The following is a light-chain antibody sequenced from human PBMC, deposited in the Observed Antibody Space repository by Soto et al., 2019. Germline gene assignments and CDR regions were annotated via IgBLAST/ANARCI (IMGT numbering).Light chain of an antibody. CDR2: DAS. J-gene: IGKJ1*01. CDR3: QQRSNLWT. Sequence: EIVLTQSPATLSLSPGERATLSCRASQSVSIYLAWYQQKPGQAPRLLIYDASNRATGIPARFSGSGSGTDFTLTISSLEPEDFAVYYCQQRSNLWTFGQGTKVEI. CDR1: QSVSIY. V-gene: IGKV3-11*01.